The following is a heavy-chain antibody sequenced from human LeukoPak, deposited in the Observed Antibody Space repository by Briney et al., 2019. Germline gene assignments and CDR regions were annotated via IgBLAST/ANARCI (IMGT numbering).Heavy chain of an antibody. CDR3: ARDPIQLWSFDY. V-gene: IGHV1-2*02. Sequence: ASVKVTCKASGYTFTGYYMHGVRQPPAQGREGMGWINPNSGGTNYAQKLQGRVTMTTDTSMSPAYMELRSLRSDDTAVYYCARDPIQLWSFDYWGQGTLVTVSS. CDR1: GYTFTGYY. D-gene: IGHD5-18*01. J-gene: IGHJ4*02. CDR2: INPNSGGT.